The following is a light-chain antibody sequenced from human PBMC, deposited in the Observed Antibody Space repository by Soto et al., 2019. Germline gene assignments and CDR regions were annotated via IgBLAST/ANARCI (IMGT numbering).Light chain of an antibody. CDR2: GAS. J-gene: IGKJ4*01. Sequence: DIVLTQSPGTLSLSPGERATLSCRASQPVAKNYLAWYQQQPGQAPRLLIFGASSRATGIPDRFSGSGSGTDFTLTINRPEPEDFAVYYCQQYASAPLTFGGGTKVEIK. CDR3: QQYASAPLT. CDR1: QPVAKNY. V-gene: IGKV3-20*01.